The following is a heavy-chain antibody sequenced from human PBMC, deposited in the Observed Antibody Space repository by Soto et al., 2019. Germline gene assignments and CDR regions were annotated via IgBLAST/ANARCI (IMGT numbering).Heavy chain of an antibody. CDR2: ISSSSSYI. Sequence: GSLRLSCAASGFTFSSYTMIWVRQAPGKGLEWVSSISSSSSYIYYADSVKGRFTISRDSAKNSLYLQMNSLRAEDTAVYYCARFGYTTEAHWGQGTLVTVSS. J-gene: IGHJ4*02. V-gene: IGHV3-21*01. CDR3: ARFGYTTEAH. D-gene: IGHD5-12*01. CDR1: GFTFSSYT.